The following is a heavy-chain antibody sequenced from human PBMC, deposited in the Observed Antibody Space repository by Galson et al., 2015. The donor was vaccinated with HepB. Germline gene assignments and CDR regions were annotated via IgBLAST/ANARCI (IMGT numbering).Heavy chain of an antibody. CDR3: ARRYSGSSNYFDY. V-gene: IGHV1-2*06. Sequence: SVKVSCKASGYTFTGYYMHWVRQAPGQGLEWMGRINPNSGGTNYAQKFQGRVTMTRDTSISTAYMELSRLRSDDTAVYYCARRYSGSSNYFDYWGQGTLVTVSS. CDR1: GYTFTGYY. J-gene: IGHJ4*02. D-gene: IGHD1-26*01. CDR2: INPNSGGT.